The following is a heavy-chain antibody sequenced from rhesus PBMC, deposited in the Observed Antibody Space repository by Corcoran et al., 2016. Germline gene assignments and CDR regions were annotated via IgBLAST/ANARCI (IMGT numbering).Heavy chain of an antibody. CDR2: IYGSGSST. J-gene: IGHJ4*01. CDR3: ASLRGYSGYSLGYFDY. V-gene: IGHV4-169*02. D-gene: IGHD5-42*01. Sequence: QLQLQESGPGLVKPSETLSVTCAVSGGSISSSYWSWIRQAPGKGLEWIGYIYGSGSSTNYNPSLKSRVTLSVDTSRNQLSLKLSSVTAADTAVYYCASLRGYSGYSLGYFDYWGQGVLVTVSS. CDR1: GGSISSSY.